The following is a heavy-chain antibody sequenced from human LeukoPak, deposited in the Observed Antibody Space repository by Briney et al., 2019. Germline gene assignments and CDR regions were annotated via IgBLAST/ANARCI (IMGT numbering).Heavy chain of an antibody. Sequence: ASVTVSCKASGYTFTSYGISWVRQAPGQGLEWMGWISAYSGNTNYAQKLQGRVTMTTDTSTSTAYMELRSLRSDDTAVYYCARDDYRYYDFWSGYSYWGQGTLVTVSS. D-gene: IGHD3-3*01. CDR3: ARDDYRYYDFWSGYSY. J-gene: IGHJ4*02. CDR2: ISAYSGNT. CDR1: GYTFTSYG. V-gene: IGHV1-18*01.